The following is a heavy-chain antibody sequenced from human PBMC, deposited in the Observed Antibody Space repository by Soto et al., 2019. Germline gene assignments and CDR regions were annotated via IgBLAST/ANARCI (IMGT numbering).Heavy chain of an antibody. D-gene: IGHD6-6*01. V-gene: IGHV3-74*01. CDR3: VRGPFTTSSGTGAY. CDR1: GFTFNSYW. CDR2: INTDGSST. J-gene: IGHJ4*02. Sequence: EVQVVESGGGLVQPGGSPRLSCAASGFTFNSYWMHWVRQAPGKGLVWVSRINTDGSSTSYADSVKGRFTISRDNSKNTLKLQVNSLRAEDTAVYYCVRGPFTTSSGTGAYWGQGALVTVSP.